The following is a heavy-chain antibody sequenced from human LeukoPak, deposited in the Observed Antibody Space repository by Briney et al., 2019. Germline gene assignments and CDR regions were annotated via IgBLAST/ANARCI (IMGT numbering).Heavy chain of an antibody. CDR2: IIPTLDIA. V-gene: IGHV1-69*04. D-gene: IGHD6-13*01. Sequence: ASVKVSCKASGGTFSSYGISWVRQAPGQGLEWMGRIIPTLDIANYAQKFQGRVTITADKSTSTAYMELSSLRSEDTAVYYCARDHGYSSSHYVLDVWGQGTTVTVSS. CDR1: GGTFSSYG. CDR3: ARDHGYSSSHYVLDV. J-gene: IGHJ6*02.